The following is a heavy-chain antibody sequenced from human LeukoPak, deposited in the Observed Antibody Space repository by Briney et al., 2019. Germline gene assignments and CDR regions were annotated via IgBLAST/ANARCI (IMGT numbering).Heavy chain of an antibody. D-gene: IGHD3-22*01. Sequence: GGSLRLSCAASGFTFSDSYMSWIRQAPGKGLEWVSYITSSGNTISYADSVKGRFTISRDNSKNTLYLQMNSLRAEDTAIYYCAKIHDSSGYKTNYFDYWGQGTLVTVSS. J-gene: IGHJ4*02. CDR2: ITSSGNTI. CDR1: GFTFSDSY. V-gene: IGHV3-11*01. CDR3: AKIHDSSGYKTNYFDY.